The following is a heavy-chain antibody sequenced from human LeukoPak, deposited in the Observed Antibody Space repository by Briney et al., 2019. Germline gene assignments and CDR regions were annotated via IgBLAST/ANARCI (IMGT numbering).Heavy chain of an antibody. Sequence: GGSLRLSCAASGFTFSSYAMSWVRQAPGKGLEWVSAISGSGAKTYYADSVKGRFTISRDNSKNTLYLQMNSLRAEDTAIYFCAKGWNDVGSDAFHIWGQGTMVTVSS. D-gene: IGHD1-1*01. CDR2: ISGSGAKT. V-gene: IGHV3-23*01. J-gene: IGHJ3*02. CDR3: AKGWNDVGSDAFHI. CDR1: GFTFSSYA.